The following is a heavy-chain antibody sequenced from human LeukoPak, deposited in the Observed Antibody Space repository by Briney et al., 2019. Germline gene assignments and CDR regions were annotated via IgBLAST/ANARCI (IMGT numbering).Heavy chain of an antibody. CDR1: GFTFSSYW. J-gene: IGHJ4*02. D-gene: IGHD3-10*01. Sequence: GGSLRLSCAASGFTFSSYWMSWVRQAPGKGLEWVANTNQGGGEKYYVDSVKGRFTISRDNAKNSLYLQMNSLKTEDTAFYFCATDDGSLWGQGTLVTVSS. CDR3: ATDDGSL. V-gene: IGHV3-7*05. CDR2: TNQGGGEK.